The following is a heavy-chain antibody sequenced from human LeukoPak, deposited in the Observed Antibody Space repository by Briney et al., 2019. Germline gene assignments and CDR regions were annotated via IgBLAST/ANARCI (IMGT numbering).Heavy chain of an antibody. J-gene: IGHJ3*02. V-gene: IGHV4-4*07. Sequence: PSETLSLTCTVSGGSTSSYYWSWIRQPAGKGLEWIGRIYASGSTNYNPSLKSRVTMSVDTSKNQFSLKLTSVTAADTAVYYCARESSGWPSDIWGQGTMVTASS. CDR1: GGSTSSYY. D-gene: IGHD6-19*01. CDR2: IYASGST. CDR3: ARESSGWPSDI.